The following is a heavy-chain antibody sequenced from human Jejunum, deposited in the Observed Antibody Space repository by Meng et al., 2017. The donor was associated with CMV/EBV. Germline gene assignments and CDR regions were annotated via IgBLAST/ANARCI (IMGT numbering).Heavy chain of an antibody. CDR3: ARQRKYAAGGTGEFDP. V-gene: IGHV4-34*01. CDR1: GGSFSGFD. CDR2: IDHTGSA. Sequence: QGRLQESGPGLVKPSETLALPCAVYGGSFSGFDWSWIRQPPGKGLEWIAEIDHTGSANYNPSLKSRVTISVDTSKNQFSLELNSVTAADTALYYCARQRKYAAGGTGEFDPWGQGTLVTVSS. D-gene: IGHD6-13*01. J-gene: IGHJ5*02.